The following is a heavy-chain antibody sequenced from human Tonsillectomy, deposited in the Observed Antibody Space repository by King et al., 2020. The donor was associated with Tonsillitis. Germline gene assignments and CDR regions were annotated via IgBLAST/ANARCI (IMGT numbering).Heavy chain of an antibody. CDR3: VKDIYGPFDS. J-gene: IGHJ4*02. Sequence: VQLVESGGAVVQPGGSLRLFCAASGFTFDDYTMHWVRQVPGKSLEWVCLIVWTGHSTNYAAAVRGRFTISRDNSKNSLYLQMNSLRTEDTALYYCVKDIYGPFDSWGQGTPVAVSS. V-gene: IGHV3-43*01. CDR2: IVWTGHST. D-gene: IGHD2/OR15-2a*01. CDR1: GFTFDDYT.